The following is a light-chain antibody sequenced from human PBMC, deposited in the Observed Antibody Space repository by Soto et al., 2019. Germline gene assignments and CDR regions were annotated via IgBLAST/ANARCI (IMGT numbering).Light chain of an antibody. V-gene: IGKV3-15*01. CDR2: GAS. Sequence: EIVLTQSPATLSVSPGERATLSCRASQSVSSKLAWYQEKPGQAPRLLIYGASTRATGIAARFSGSGSGTEFTLTISSLQSEDFAVYYCQQYNSWPPYTFGQGTRLEIK. CDR3: QQYNSWPPYT. J-gene: IGKJ2*01. CDR1: QSVSSK.